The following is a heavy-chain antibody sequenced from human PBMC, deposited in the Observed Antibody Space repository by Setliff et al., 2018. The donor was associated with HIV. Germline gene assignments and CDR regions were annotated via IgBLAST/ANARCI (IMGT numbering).Heavy chain of an antibody. V-gene: IGHV4-34*01. J-gene: IGHJ4*02. Sequence: SETLSLTCAVYGGSFSDYSWTWIRQPPGKGLEWIGSVYYSGSTYYNPSLESRVTISVDTSKNQFSLKLSSVTAADTAVYYCARAPITIFGVLIMPGSYDYWGQGTLVTVSS. D-gene: IGHD3-3*01. CDR1: GGSFSDYS. CDR3: ARAPITIFGVLIMPGSYDY. CDR2: VYYSGST.